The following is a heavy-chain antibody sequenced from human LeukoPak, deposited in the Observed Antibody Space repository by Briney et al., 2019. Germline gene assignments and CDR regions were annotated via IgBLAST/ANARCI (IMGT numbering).Heavy chain of an antibody. CDR1: GGSISSYY. CDR2: IYYSGST. D-gene: IGHD5-24*01. J-gene: IGHJ3*02. Sequence: PSETLSLTCTVSGGSISSYYWSWIRQPPGEGLEWIGYIYYSGSTNYNPSLKSRVTISVDTSKNQFSLKLSSVTAADTAVYYCARGADGYNYPDAFDIWGQGTMVTVSS. CDR3: ARGADGYNYPDAFDI. V-gene: IGHV4-59*01.